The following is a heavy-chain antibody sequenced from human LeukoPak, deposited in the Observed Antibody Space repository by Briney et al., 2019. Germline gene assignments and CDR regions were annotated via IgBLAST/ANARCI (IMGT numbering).Heavy chain of an antibody. D-gene: IGHD4-23*01. V-gene: IGHV3-30*02. J-gene: IGHJ2*01. CDR1: GFTFSGYG. Sequence: GGSLRVSCAASGFTFSGYGMHWVRQAPGKGLQWVAFIRYGGSNKYYADSVKGRFTISRDNSKNTLYLQMNSLRAEDTAVYYCAKDQEGYSGNPNWYFDLWGRGTLVTVSS. CDR3: AKDQEGYSGNPNWYFDL. CDR2: IRYGGSNK.